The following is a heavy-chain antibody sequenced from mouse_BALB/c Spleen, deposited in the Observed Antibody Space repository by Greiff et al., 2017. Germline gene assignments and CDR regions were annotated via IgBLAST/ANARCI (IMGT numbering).Heavy chain of an antibody. CDR3: ARRGGNYEWFAY. CDR2: ISSGGST. CDR1: GFTFSSYA. V-gene: IGHV5-6-5*01. Sequence: EVKVVESGGGLVKPGGSLKLSCAASGFTFSSYAMSWVRQTPEKRLEWVASISSGGSTYYPDSVKGRFTISRDNARNILYLQMSSLRSEDTAMYYCARRGGNYEWFAYWGQGTLVTVSA. D-gene: IGHD2-1*01. J-gene: IGHJ3*01.